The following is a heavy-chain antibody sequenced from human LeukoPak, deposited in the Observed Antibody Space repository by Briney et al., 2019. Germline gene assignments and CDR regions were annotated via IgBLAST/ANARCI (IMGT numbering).Heavy chain of an antibody. CDR2: ISWNSGRI. D-gene: IGHD2-2*01. CDR3: AKNRASTRYYGMDV. CDR1: GFTFDDYA. V-gene: IGHV3-9*01. Sequence: SGGSLRPSCTASGFTFDDYAMHWVRQVPGKGLEWVSGISWNSGRIDYADSVKGRFTISRDNARNSLYLQMNSLRAEDTALYYCAKNRASTRYYGMDVWGQGTTVTVSS. J-gene: IGHJ6*02.